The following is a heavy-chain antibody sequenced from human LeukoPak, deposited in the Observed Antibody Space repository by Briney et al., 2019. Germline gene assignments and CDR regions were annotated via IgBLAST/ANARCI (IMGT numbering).Heavy chain of an antibody. CDR2: ISAYNGNT. V-gene: IGHV1-18*01. J-gene: IGHJ6*03. CDR3: ARDLPGYSGYDWISAYYYYYMDV. Sequence: GASVKVSCKASGYTFTSYGISWVRQAPGQGLEWMGWISAYNGNTNYAQKLQGRVTMTTDTSTSTAYMELRSLRSDDTAVYYCARDLPGYSGYDWISAYYYYYMDVWGKGTTVTVSS. CDR1: GYTFTSYG. D-gene: IGHD5-12*01.